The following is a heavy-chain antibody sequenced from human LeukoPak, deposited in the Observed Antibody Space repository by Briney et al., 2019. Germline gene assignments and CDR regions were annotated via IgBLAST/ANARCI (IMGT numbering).Heavy chain of an antibody. CDR1: GFTFSSYS. J-gene: IGHJ4*02. V-gene: IGHV3-21*01. Sequence: GGSLRLSCAASGFTFSSYSMNWVRQAPGKGLEWVSSISSSSSYIYYADSVKGRFTISRDNAKNSLYLQMSSLRAEDTAVYYCARDRGYEDSMDYYFDYWGQGTLVTVSS. D-gene: IGHD5-12*01. CDR3: ARDRGYEDSMDYYFDY. CDR2: ISSSSSYI.